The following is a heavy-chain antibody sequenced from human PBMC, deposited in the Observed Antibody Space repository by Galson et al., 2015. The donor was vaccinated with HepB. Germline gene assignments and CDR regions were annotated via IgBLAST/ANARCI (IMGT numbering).Heavy chain of an antibody. CDR3: AKVIGHYDNGGTFDI. D-gene: IGHD3-22*01. Sequence: SLRLSCAASGFTFGSYAMTWVRQAPGKGLEWVSGISSSGGSTYYADSVKGRFTISRDNPKNTLYLQMNSLRAEDTAVYYCAKVIGHYDNGGTFDIWGQGTMVTVSS. J-gene: IGHJ3*02. CDR2: ISSSGGST. V-gene: IGHV3-23*01. CDR1: GFTFGSYA.